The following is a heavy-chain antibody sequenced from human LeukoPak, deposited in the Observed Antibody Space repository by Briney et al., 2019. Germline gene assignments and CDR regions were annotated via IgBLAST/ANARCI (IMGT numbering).Heavy chain of an antibody. Sequence: GGSLRLSCAASGFTFSSYAMHWVRQAPGKGLEYVSAISSNGGSTYYANSVKGRFTISRDNSKNTLYLQVGSLRAEDMAVYYCARSGYGDYGDGAFDIWGQGTMVTVSS. V-gene: IGHV3-64*01. D-gene: IGHD4-17*01. CDR2: ISSNGGST. J-gene: IGHJ3*02. CDR1: GFTFSSYA. CDR3: ARSGYGDYGDGAFDI.